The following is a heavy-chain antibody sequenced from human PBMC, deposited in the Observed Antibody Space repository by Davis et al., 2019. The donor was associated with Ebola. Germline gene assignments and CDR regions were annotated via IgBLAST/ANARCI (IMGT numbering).Heavy chain of an antibody. D-gene: IGHD1-26*01. V-gene: IGHV3-23*01. Sequence: GGSLRLSCAASGFVFRNYVMSWVRKAPGKGLEWVSTLGTSADTYYADPVKARFTISRDNSKNNLYLQMNGLRVEDTAIYYCAKDTSNIWFDIWGQGTNVTVSS. CDR3: AKDTSNIWFDI. J-gene: IGHJ3*02. CDR1: GFVFRNYV. CDR2: LGTSADT.